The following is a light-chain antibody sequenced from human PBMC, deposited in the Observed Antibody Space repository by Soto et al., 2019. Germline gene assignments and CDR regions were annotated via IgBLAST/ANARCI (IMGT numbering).Light chain of an antibody. Sequence: DIQMTQSPSTLSASVGDRVTITCRASQSVTGWLAWYQQKPGKAPRLLLYDASNLESGVPSRFSGSGSGTEFTLTISSLQPDDFATYYCQQYNSYWTFGQGTKVEIK. CDR2: DAS. V-gene: IGKV1-5*01. J-gene: IGKJ1*01. CDR3: QQYNSYWT. CDR1: QSVTGW.